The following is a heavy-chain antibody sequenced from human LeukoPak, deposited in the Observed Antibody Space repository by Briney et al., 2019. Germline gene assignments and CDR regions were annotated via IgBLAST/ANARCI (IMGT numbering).Heavy chain of an antibody. Sequence: GGSLRLSCAASGFTVSSNYMSWVRQAPGKGLEWVSAISGSGGSTFYADSVKGRFTISRDKSKNTLYLQMNSLRVEDTAVYYCAKDHARMDVWGQGTTVTVSS. CDR2: ISGSGGST. J-gene: IGHJ6*02. CDR3: AKDHARMDV. CDR1: GFTVSSNY. V-gene: IGHV3-23*01.